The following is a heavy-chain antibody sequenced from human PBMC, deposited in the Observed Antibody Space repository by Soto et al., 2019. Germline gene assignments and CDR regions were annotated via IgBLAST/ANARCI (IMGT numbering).Heavy chain of an antibody. J-gene: IGHJ4*02. D-gene: IGHD3-22*01. CDR2: IRSKTYEGTP. CDR3: VSGSSGYYWGVHDY. V-gene: IGHV3-49*03. Sequence: GGSLRLSCTVSGFTFGDYSISWFRQAPWKGLEWVGFIRSKTYEGTPEYAASLRGRFTISRDDSKSIAYLQMNSLKTEDTGVYYCVSGSSGYYWGVHDYCGQGTLVTFSS. CDR1: GFTFGDYS.